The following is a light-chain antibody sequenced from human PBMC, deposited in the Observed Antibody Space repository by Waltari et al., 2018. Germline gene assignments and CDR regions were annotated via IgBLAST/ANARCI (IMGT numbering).Light chain of an antibody. CDR1: SCDVGTYNF. Sequence: QSALTQPASVSGSPGQSITISCTGRSCDVGTYNFVSWYQHHPGKGPKLMIYEGSKRPSGVSNRFSGSKSGNTASLTISGLQAEDEADYYCCSYAGSSTYVFGTGTKVTVL. CDR3: CSYAGSSTYV. J-gene: IGLJ1*01. CDR2: EGS. V-gene: IGLV2-23*01.